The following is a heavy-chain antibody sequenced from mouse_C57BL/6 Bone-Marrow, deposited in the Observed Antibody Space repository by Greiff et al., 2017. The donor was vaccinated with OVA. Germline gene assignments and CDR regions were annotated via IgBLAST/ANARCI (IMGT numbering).Heavy chain of an antibody. CDR2: IYPRSGNT. CDR3: ARDWVWYFDV. V-gene: IGHV1-81*01. J-gene: IGHJ1*03. Sequence: VQVVESGTELARPGASVKLSCKASGYTFTSYGISWVKQRTGQGLEWIGEIYPRSGNTYYNEKFKGKATLTADKSSSTAYMELRSLTSEDSAVYFCARDWVWYFDVWGTGTTVTVSS. CDR1: GYTFTSYG. D-gene: IGHD4-1*01.